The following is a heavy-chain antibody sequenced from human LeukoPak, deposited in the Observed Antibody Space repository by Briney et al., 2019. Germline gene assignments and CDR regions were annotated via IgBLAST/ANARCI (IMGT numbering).Heavy chain of an antibody. D-gene: IGHD2-2*01. V-gene: IGHV1-18*01. CDR1: GYTFTSYG. J-gene: IGHJ1*01. CDR2: ISAYNGNT. CDR3: ARDLSCSSTSCSPNFQH. Sequence: ASVKVSCKASGYTFTSYGISWVRQAPGQGLEWMGWISAYNGNTNYAQKLQGRVTMTTDTSTSTAYTELSSLRSEDTAVYYCARDLSCSSTSCSPNFQHWGQGTLVTVSS.